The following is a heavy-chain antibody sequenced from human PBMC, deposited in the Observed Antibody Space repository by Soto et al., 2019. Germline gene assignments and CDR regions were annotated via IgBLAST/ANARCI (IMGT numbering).Heavy chain of an antibody. CDR2: VNPNSGGT. J-gene: IGHJ6*02. CDR1: GYTFTGYY. Sequence: ASVKVSCKASGYTFTGYYMHWVRQAPGQGLEWMGWVNPNSGGTNYAQKFQGRVTMTRDTSISTAYMELSSLRSDDTAVYYCAREVVPAAWGYYYYYGMDVWGQGTTVTVSS. D-gene: IGHD2-2*01. V-gene: IGHV1-2*02. CDR3: AREVVPAAWGYYYYYGMDV.